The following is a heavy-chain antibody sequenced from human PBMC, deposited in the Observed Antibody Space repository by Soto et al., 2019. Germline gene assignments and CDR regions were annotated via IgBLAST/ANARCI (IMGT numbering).Heavy chain of an antibody. Sequence: SETLSLSCTVSGCSIISYYWSWIRQPPGKGLEWIGYIYFRGTTNYNPSLKSRVTMSADTSKNQFSLKLNSVTAADTAVYYCARMNYYDTSGYPFDYWAQGMMVTVS. D-gene: IGHD3-22*01. J-gene: IGHJ4*02. CDR2: IYFRGTT. V-gene: IGHV4-59*01. CDR3: ARMNYYDTSGYPFDY. CDR1: GCSIISYY.